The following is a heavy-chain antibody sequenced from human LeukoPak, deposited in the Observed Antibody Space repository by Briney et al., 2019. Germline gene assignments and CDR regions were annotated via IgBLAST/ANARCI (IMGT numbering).Heavy chain of an antibody. CDR1: GFTFSSYA. D-gene: IGHD6-19*01. J-gene: IGHJ4*02. CDR3: AKGGQQWLVRFDY. CDR2: ISGSGGST. Sequence: GGSLRLSCAASGFTFSSYAMSWVRQAPGKGLEWVSAISGSGGSTYYADSVKGRFTISRENSKNTLYLQMNSLRAEDTAVYYCAKGGQQWLVRFDYWGQGTLVTVSS. V-gene: IGHV3-23*01.